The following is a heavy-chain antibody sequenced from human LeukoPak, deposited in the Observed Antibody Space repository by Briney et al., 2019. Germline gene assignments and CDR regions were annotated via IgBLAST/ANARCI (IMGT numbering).Heavy chain of an antibody. D-gene: IGHD2-2*01. V-gene: IGHV3-7*01. CDR3: ARDDCSSISCYHNWFDP. CDR1: GFTFSSYW. CDR2: IKQDGSEK. Sequence: GGSLRLSCAASGFTFSSYWMSWVRQAPGKGLEWVANIKQDGSEKYYVDSVKGRFTISRDNAKNSLYLQMNSLRAEDTAVYYCARDDCSSISCYHNWFDPWGQGSLVTVSS. J-gene: IGHJ5*02.